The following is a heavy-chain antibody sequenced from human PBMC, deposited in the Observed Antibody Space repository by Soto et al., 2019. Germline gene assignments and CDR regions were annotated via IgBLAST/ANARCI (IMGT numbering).Heavy chain of an antibody. D-gene: IGHD6-13*01. Sequence: ASVKVSCKASGGTFSSYAISWVRQAPGQGLEWMGGIIPIFGTANYAQKFQGRVTITADESTSTAYMELSSLRSEDTAVYYCASALAAGTAPWFDPWGQGTLVTVSS. CDR2: IIPIFGTA. CDR1: GGTFSSYA. CDR3: ASALAAGTAPWFDP. J-gene: IGHJ5*02. V-gene: IGHV1-69*13.